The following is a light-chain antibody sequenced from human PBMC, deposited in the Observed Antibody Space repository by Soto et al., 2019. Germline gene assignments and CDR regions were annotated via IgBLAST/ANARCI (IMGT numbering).Light chain of an antibody. J-gene: IGLJ1*01. V-gene: IGLV2-11*01. CDR1: SSDVGGYNF. Sequence: QSVLTQPRSVSGSPGQSVTISCTGTSSDVGGYNFVSWYQHHPGKAPKLMIYDVSKRPSGVPDRFSGSKSGNTASLTISGLQAEDEADYYCCSYAGSYTWVFGPGTKLTVL. CDR2: DVS. CDR3: CSYAGSYTWV.